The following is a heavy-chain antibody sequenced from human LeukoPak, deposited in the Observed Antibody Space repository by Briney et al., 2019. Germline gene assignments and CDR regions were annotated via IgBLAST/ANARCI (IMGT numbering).Heavy chain of an antibody. CDR3: ARVTIRSGSPLHAFDI. CDR1: GYSISSGYY. D-gene: IGHD3-22*01. J-gene: IGHJ3*02. CDR2: IYHSGNT. V-gene: IGHV4-38-2*02. Sequence: SETLSLTCTVSGYSISSGYYWGWIRQPPGKGLEWIGSIYHSGNTYYNPSLKSRVTISVDTSKNQFSLKLSSVTAADTAVYYCARVTIRSGSPLHAFDIWGQGTMVTVSS.